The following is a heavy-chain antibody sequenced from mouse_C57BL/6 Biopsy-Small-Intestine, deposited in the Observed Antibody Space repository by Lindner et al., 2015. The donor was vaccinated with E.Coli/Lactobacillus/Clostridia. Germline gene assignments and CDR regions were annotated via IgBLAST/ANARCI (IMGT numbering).Heavy chain of an antibody. J-gene: IGHJ2*01. CDR2: IDPANGNT. Sequence: VQLQESGAELVRPGASVKLSCTVSGFNIKDDYIHWLKQRPEQGLEWIGRIDPANGNTKYAPKFQGKATVTADTSSNTVYLHLSSLTSEDTAVYYCNYRWSDYWGQGTTLTVSS. V-gene: IGHV14-3*01. D-gene: IGHD2-3*01. CDR3: NYRWSDY. CDR1: GFNIKDDY.